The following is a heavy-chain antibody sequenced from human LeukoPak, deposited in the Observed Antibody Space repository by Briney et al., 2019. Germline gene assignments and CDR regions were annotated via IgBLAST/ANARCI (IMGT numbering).Heavy chain of an antibody. D-gene: IGHD4-23*01. CDR3: ARYGYGGDTSDY. Sequence: GGSLRLSCAVSGFPFTTYNMNWVRQAPGKGLEWVSYIDSSSSTIYYADSVKGRFTVSRDNAKNSLYLQMNSLRAEDTAVYYCARYGYGGDTSDYWGQGTLVTVSS. CDR1: GFPFTTYN. CDR2: IDSSSSTI. J-gene: IGHJ4*02. V-gene: IGHV3-48*01.